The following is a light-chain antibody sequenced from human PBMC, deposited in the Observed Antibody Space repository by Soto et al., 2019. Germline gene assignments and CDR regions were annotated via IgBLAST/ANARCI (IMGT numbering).Light chain of an antibody. CDR3: TSYTSRSTV. Sequence: QSALSQPASVSGSPGQSITISCTETSSGVGGVKSISWYQQHPGKAPKLIIYDVTHRASGVSDRSSGSKSGDTASLSISDLQIEDEAQYYCTSYTSRSTVFGGGTQLTVL. CDR1: SSGVGGVKS. CDR2: DVT. V-gene: IGLV2-14*03. J-gene: IGLJ2*01.